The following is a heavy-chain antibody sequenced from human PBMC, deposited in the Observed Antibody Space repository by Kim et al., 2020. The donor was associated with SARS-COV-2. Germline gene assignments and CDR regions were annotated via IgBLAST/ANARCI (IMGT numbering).Heavy chain of an antibody. CDR2: IRSKAYGGTT. CDR1: GFTFGDYA. V-gene: IGHV3-49*04. D-gene: IGHD1-26*01. J-gene: IGHJ5*02. Sequence: GGSLRLSCTASGFTFGDYAMSWVRQAPGKGLEWVGFIRSKAYGGTTEYAASVKGRFTISRDDSKSIAYLQMNSLKTEDTAVYYCTQTNIVGATWDWFDPWGQGTLVTVSS. CDR3: TQTNIVGATWDWFDP.